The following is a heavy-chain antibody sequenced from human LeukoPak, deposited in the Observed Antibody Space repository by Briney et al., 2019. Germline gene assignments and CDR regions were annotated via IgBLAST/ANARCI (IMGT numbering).Heavy chain of an antibody. CDR1: GFTFTSYA. CDR2: ISGSGGST. J-gene: IGHJ4*02. D-gene: IGHD7-27*01. Sequence: GGSLRLSCAASGFTFTSYAMSWVRQVSGKGLEWVSVISGSGGSTYYADSVKGRFTISRDNSKNTLYLQMKSLRAEDTAVYYCAKDRELGLLEYWGQGTLVTVSS. V-gene: IGHV3-23*01. CDR3: AKDRELGLLEY.